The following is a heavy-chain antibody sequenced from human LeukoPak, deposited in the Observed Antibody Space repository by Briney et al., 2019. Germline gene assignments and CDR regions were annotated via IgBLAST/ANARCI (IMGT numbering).Heavy chain of an antibody. Sequence: GGSLRLSCAASGFTFDDYGMSWVRQAPGKGLEWVSGINWNGGSTGYADSVKGRFTISRDNSKNTLYLQMNSLRAEDTAVYYCAKPDYYDFWSGYSYWGQGTLVTVSS. V-gene: IGHV3-20*04. CDR1: GFTFDDYG. J-gene: IGHJ4*02. D-gene: IGHD3-3*01. CDR3: AKPDYYDFWSGYSY. CDR2: INWNGGST.